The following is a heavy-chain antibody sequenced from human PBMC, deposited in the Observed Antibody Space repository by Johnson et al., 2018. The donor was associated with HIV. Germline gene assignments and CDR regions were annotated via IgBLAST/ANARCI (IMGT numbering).Heavy chain of an antibody. CDR1: GFTFSSYG. V-gene: IGHV3-30*18. J-gene: IGHJ3*02. D-gene: IGHD3-10*01. CDR2: ISYDGSNK. Sequence: VQLVESGGGVVQPGRSLRLSCAASGFTFSSYGMHWVRQAPGKGLEWVAVISYDGSNKYYADSVKGRFTISRDNYKNTLYLQMNSLRAEDTAVYYCAKDRDYYGSGSPADAFDIWGQGTMVTVSS. CDR3: AKDRDYYGSGSPADAFDI.